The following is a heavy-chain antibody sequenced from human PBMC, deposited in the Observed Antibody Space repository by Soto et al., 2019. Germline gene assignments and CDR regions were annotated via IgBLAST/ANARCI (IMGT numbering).Heavy chain of an antibody. D-gene: IGHD3-22*01. J-gene: IGHJ5*01. CDR3: ARWVGGSMYDNSGKYDS. V-gene: IGHV3-30*03. CDR2: VSNDGIRK. Sequence: QVQLVESGGGVVQPGRSLRLTCAASGFIFSGSGMHWVRQAPGKGLEWVALVSNDGIRKYYGDSVKGRFTISRDNAENPLYLQMNSLRAEGTAVYYCARWVGGSMYDNSGKYDSWGQGTLVTVSS. CDR1: GFIFSGSG.